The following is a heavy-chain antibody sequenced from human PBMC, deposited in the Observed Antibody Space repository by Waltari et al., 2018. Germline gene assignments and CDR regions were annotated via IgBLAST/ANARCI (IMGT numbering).Heavy chain of an antibody. CDR3: AKDEGWNEILYYFDY. CDR2: SSGSGGST. CDR1: GFTFSSYA. Sequence: EVQLLESGGGLVQPGGSLRLSCAASGFTFSSYAMSWVRQAPGKGLGWVAASSGSGGSTYYADSVKGRFTISRDNSKNTLYLQMNSLRAEDTAVYYCAKDEGWNEILYYFDYWGQGTLVTVSS. V-gene: IGHV3-23*01. D-gene: IGHD1-1*01. J-gene: IGHJ4*02.